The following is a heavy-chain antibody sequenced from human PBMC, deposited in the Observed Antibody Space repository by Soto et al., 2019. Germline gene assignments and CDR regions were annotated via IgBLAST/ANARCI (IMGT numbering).Heavy chain of an antibody. CDR3: ATGYCRSDNCHFTH. CDR2: ISGTSETI. V-gene: IGHV3-48*02. Sequence: DVQLVESGGGLVKPGGSLRLSCAASGFNFHTYTMTWVRQAPGKGLEWVSYISGTSETIFYADSVKGRFTISRDNAKNSLYLQLNSLRDEETAVYSCATGYCRSDNCHFTHWGQGTLVTVSS. D-gene: IGHD2-2*03. CDR1: GFNFHTYT. J-gene: IGHJ4*02.